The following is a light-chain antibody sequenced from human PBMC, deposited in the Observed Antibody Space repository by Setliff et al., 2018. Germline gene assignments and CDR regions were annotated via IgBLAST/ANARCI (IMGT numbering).Light chain of an antibody. CDR1: QSVSDNH. CDR2: GAS. CDR3: QQYGSSPPWT. V-gene: IGKV3-20*01. J-gene: IGKJ1*01. Sequence: EIVLTQSPGTLSLFPGERATLSCRASQSVSDNHLAWYQQKPGQAPRLLISGASSRATGIPDRFSGSGSGTDFTLTISRLETEDFAVYYCQQYGSSPPWTFGQGTKVDIK.